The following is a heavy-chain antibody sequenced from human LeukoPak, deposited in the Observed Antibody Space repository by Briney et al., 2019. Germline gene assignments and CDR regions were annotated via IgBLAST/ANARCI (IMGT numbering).Heavy chain of an antibody. V-gene: IGHV4-38-2*02. Sequence: PSETLSLTCTVSGYSISSGYYWGWTRQPPGKGLEWIGSIYHSGSTYYNPSLKSRVTISVDTSKNQFSLKLSSVTAADTAVYYCARDPTIAAGTSFDYWGQGTLVTVSS. D-gene: IGHD6-13*01. CDR1: GYSISSGYY. CDR2: IYHSGST. CDR3: ARDPTIAAGTSFDY. J-gene: IGHJ4*02.